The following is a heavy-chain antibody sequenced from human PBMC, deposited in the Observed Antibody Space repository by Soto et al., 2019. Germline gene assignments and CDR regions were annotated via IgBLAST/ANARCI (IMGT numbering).Heavy chain of an antibody. V-gene: IGHV3-13*01. Sequence: GGSLRLSCAASGFTFSSYDMHWVRQATGKGLEWVSAIGTAGDTYYPGSVKGRFTISRENAKNSLYLQMNSLRAEDTAVYYCARGYYDSSGYPYFDYWGQGTLVTVSS. CDR2: IGTAGDT. J-gene: IGHJ4*02. CDR1: GFTFSSYD. CDR3: ARGYYDSSGYPYFDY. D-gene: IGHD3-22*01.